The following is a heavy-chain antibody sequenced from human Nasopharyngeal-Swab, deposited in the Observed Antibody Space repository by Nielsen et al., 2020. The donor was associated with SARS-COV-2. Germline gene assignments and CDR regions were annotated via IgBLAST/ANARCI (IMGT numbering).Heavy chain of an antibody. J-gene: IGHJ5*02. CDR3: ATGRVTTFFSWFDP. D-gene: IGHD4-17*01. Sequence: ASVTVSCKVSRYTLTDLSMHWVRQAPGKGLEWMGGFDPEDGETIYAQKFQGRVTMTEDTSTDTAYMELSSLRSEDTAVYYCATGRVTTFFSWFDPWGQGTLVTVSS. V-gene: IGHV1-24*01. CDR1: RYTLTDLS. CDR2: FDPEDGET.